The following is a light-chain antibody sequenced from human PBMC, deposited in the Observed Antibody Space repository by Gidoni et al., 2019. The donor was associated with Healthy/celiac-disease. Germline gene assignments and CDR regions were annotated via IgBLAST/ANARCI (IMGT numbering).Light chain of an antibody. CDR1: QSISSW. Sequence: DIRMTKSPSTLSASVGGRVTTPCRASQSISSWLAWYQQKPGKAPKLRIYDASSLESGVPSRFSGSGSGTEFTLTISSLQPDDFATYYCQQYNSFVTFGQGTKLEIK. CDR2: DAS. CDR3: QQYNSFVT. J-gene: IGKJ2*01. V-gene: IGKV1-5*01.